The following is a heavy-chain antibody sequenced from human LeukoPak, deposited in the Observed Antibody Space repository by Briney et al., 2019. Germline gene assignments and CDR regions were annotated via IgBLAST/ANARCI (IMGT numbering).Heavy chain of an antibody. CDR2: INHSGST. Sequence: PSETLSLTCAVYGGSFSGYYWSWIRQPPGKGLEWIGEINHSGSTNYSPSLKSRVTISVDTSKNQFSLKLSSVTAADTAVYYCARGHSISTVVTPPYRWGQGTLVTVSS. CDR3: ARGHSISTVVTPPYR. D-gene: IGHD4-23*01. J-gene: IGHJ1*01. CDR1: GGSFSGYY. V-gene: IGHV4-34*01.